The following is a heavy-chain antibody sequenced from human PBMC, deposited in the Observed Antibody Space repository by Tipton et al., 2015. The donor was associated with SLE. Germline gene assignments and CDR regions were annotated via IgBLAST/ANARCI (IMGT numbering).Heavy chain of an antibody. Sequence: TLSLTCTVSGGSISGYYWSWVRQPAGKGLEWIGRIFRSVSTIYNPSIKRRVTLSLDTSKNQFSLGVTSVTSAYTAVYYCAIWADSPLPYCGGDCPYCDLWVRGTLVTVSS. V-gene: IGHV4-4*07. J-gene: IGHJ2*01. CDR3: AIWADSPLPYCGGDCPYCDL. CDR2: IFRSVST. D-gene: IGHD2-21*01. CDR1: GGSISGYY.